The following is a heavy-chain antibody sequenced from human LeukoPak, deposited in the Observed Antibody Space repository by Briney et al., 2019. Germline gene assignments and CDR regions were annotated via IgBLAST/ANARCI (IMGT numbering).Heavy chain of an antibody. CDR1: GFTFDDYG. CDR2: INWNGGST. CDR3: ARAAYYYDSSGHYEGYYYYYMDV. V-gene: IGHV3-20*04. D-gene: IGHD3-22*01. Sequence: GGSLRLSCAASGFTFDDYGMSWVRQAPGKGLEWVSGINWNGGSTGYADSVKGRFTISRDNAKNSLYLQMNSLRAEDTALYYCARAAYYYDSSGHYEGYYYYYMDVWGKGTTVTVSS. J-gene: IGHJ6*03.